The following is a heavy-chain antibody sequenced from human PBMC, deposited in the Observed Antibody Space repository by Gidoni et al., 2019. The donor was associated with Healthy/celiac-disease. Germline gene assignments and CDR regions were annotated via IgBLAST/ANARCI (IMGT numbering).Heavy chain of an antibody. CDR2: IYYSGST. D-gene: IGHD3-10*01. Sequence: QLQLQESGPGLVKPSETLSLTCTVSGGSISSSRYYWGWIRQPPGKGLAWIGSIYYSGSTYYNPSLKSRVTISVDTSKNQFSLKLSSVTAADTAVYYCARASQLLWFGESFLDWFDPWGQGTLVTVSS. CDR3: ARASQLLWFGESFLDWFDP. CDR1: GGSISSSRYY. J-gene: IGHJ5*02. V-gene: IGHV4-39*01.